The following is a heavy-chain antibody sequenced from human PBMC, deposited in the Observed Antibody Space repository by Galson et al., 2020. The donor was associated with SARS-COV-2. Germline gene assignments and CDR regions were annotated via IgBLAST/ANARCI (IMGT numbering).Heavy chain of an antibody. D-gene: IGHD6-6*01. V-gene: IGHV1-18*01. Sequence: ASVKVSCKASGYTFTSYGISWVRQAPGQGLEWMGWISAYNGNTNYAQKLQGRVTMTTDTSTSTAYMELRSLGSDDTAVYYCARDLVSTGYSSSSKIPGYYYYGMDVWGQGTTVTVSS. CDR2: ISAYNGNT. CDR3: ARDLVSTGYSSSSKIPGYYYYGMDV. CDR1: GYTFTSYG. J-gene: IGHJ6*02.